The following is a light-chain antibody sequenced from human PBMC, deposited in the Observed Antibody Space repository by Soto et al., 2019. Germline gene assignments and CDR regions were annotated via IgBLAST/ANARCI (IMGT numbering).Light chain of an antibody. CDR2: EGS. V-gene: IGLV2-23*01. CDR1: SSDVGSYNL. J-gene: IGLJ2*01. CDR3: CSYVGSSVV. Sequence: QSALTQPASVSGSPGQSITISCTGTSSDVGSYNLVSWYQQHPGKAPKLMIYEGSKRPSGVSNRFSGSKSGNTASLTISGLQAEDEADYYCCSYVGSSVVFGGWTKLTFL.